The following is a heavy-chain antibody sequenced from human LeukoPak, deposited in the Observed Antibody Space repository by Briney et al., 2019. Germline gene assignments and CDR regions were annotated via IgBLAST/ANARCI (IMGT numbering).Heavy chain of an antibody. D-gene: IGHD3-3*01. Sequence: GESLRISCKGSGYSFTSYWIGWVRQRPGKGLEWMGIIYPGDSDTRYSPSFQGQVTISADKSISTAYLQWSSLKASDTAMYYCARLSYDFWSGYKSMPNWFDPWGQGTLVTVSS. J-gene: IGHJ5*02. CDR3: ARLSYDFWSGYKSMPNWFDP. V-gene: IGHV5-51*01. CDR1: GYSFTSYW. CDR2: IYPGDSDT.